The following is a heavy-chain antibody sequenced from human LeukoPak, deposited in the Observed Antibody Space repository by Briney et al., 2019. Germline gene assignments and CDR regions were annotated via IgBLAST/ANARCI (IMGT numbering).Heavy chain of an antibody. CDR3: ARRRADFDL. CDR2: IYCSGST. V-gene: IGHV4-59*08. J-gene: IGHJ2*01. CDR1: GGSISSYY. Sequence: NPSETLSLTCTVSGGSISSYYWSWIRQPSGKGLEWIGYIYCSGSTNYNPSLKSRVTISADTSKNQFSLKLSSVTAADTAVYYCARRRADFDLWGRGTLVTVSS. D-gene: IGHD6-13*01.